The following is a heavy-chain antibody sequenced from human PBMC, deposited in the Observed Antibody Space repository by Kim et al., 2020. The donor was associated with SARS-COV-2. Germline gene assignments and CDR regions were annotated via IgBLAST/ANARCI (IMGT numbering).Heavy chain of an antibody. D-gene: IGHD2-15*01. CDR2: TNLKNGDT. CDR1: GYRFSDYF. V-gene: IGHV1-2*02. Sequence: ASVKVSCTSSGYRFSDYFLHWMRQAPGQGLEWMGWTNLKNGDTKYSQKFQGRAALARDTSITTAYMDLNSLTSNDTAVYYCARGRGHCDGGSCYPPDSW. CDR3: ARGRGHCDGGSCYPPDS. J-gene: IGHJ5*01.